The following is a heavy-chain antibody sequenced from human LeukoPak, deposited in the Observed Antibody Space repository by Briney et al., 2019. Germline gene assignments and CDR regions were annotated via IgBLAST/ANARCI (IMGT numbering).Heavy chain of an antibody. V-gene: IGHV3-23*01. CDR2: IGRTGADT. CDR3: AKDRDYAFDY. D-gene: IGHD4-17*01. CDR1: GFTFSNYA. Sequence: GGSLRLSCAASGFTFSNYAMSWVRQAPGKGLEWVSTIGRTGADTYYADSVKGRFTISRDNSKNTLDLQMNSLRAEETAIYYCAKDRDYAFDYWGQGTLVTVSS. J-gene: IGHJ4*02.